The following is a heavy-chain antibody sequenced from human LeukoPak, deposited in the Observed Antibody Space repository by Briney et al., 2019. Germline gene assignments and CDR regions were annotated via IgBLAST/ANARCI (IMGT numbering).Heavy chain of an antibody. CDR3: ARGRGSVLRYFDWLYYFDY. J-gene: IGHJ4*02. Sequence: ASVTVSCKASGYTFTSYDINWVRQGTGQGLEWKGWMNPNSGNTGYAQKFQGRVTMTRNTSISTAYMELRSMRSEDTAVYYCARGRGSVLRYFDWLYYFDYWGQGTLVTVSS. V-gene: IGHV1-8*01. CDR2: MNPNSGNT. D-gene: IGHD3-9*01. CDR1: GYTFTSYD.